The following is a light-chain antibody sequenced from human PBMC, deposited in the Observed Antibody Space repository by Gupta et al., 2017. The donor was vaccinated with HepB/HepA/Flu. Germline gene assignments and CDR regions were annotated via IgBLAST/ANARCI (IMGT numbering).Light chain of an antibody. Sequence: EIVLTQSPPTLSLSPGERATLSCRVSETVSTYLAWYQQKPGQAPRLLIYDASRRANGIPDRFSGSGSGTDFTLTSSSREPEDFAVYYWQQRYSLVTFGQGTRMDIE. CDR3: QQRYSLVT. V-gene: IGKV3-11*01. CDR2: DAS. CDR1: ETVSTY. J-gene: IGKJ5*01.